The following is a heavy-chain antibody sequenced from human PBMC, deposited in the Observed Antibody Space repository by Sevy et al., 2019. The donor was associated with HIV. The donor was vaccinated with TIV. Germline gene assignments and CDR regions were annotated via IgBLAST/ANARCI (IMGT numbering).Heavy chain of an antibody. V-gene: IGHV3-11*01. D-gene: IGHD4-17*01. J-gene: IGHJ6*02. CDR3: AGDHVKDGDLGDYYYFDMDV. CDR1: GFTFSDYY. CDR2: ISGSDGTT. Sequence: GGSLRLSCAASGFTFSDYYMSWIRQAPGKGLEWLSYISGSDGTTYYADSVKGRFTISRDNAKNSLYLQMNSLRAEDTAVYYCAGDHVKDGDLGDYYYFDMDVWGQGTTVTVSS.